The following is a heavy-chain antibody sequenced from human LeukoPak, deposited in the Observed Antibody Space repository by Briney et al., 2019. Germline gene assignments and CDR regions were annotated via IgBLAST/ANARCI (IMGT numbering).Heavy chain of an antibody. Sequence: PGRSLRLSCAASGFTFDDYAMHWVRQAPGKGLEWVSGISWNSGSIGYADSVKGRFTISRDNAKNSLYLQMNSLRAEDTALYYCAKVGYYYDSSGYYVGGGLDYWGQGTLVTVSS. V-gene: IGHV3-9*01. D-gene: IGHD3-22*01. CDR1: GFTFDDYA. CDR2: ISWNSGSI. J-gene: IGHJ4*02. CDR3: AKVGYYYDSSGYYVGGGLDY.